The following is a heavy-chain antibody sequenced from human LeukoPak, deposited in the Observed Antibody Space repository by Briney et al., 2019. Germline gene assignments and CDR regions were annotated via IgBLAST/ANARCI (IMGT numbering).Heavy chain of an antibody. J-gene: IGHJ3*02. Sequence: GASVKVSCKASGYTFTGYYMHWVRQAPGQGLEWMGGIIPIFGTANYAQKFQGRVTITADKSTSTAYMELSSLRSEDTAVYYCARVVVVTGGPAFDIWGQGTMVTVSS. CDR3: ARVVVVTGGPAFDI. CDR2: IIPIFGTA. V-gene: IGHV1-69*06. D-gene: IGHD2-21*02. CDR1: GYTFTGYY.